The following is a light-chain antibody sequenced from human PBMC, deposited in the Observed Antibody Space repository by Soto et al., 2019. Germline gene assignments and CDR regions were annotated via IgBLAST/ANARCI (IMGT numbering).Light chain of an antibody. CDR1: QSVRTN. CDR2: DAS. V-gene: IGKV3-15*01. CDR3: QQDKNWPPSMYT. J-gene: IGKJ2*01. Sequence: EVVMTQSPATLSVSPGERATLSCRASQSVRTNLAWYQQKRGQAPRLLIYDASTRATEIPARFSGSGSGTEFTLTISSLQSEDFAVYHCQQDKNWPPSMYTFGQGTKLEIK.